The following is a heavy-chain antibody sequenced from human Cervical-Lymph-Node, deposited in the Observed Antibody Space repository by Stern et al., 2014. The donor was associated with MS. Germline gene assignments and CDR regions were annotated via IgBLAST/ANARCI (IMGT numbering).Heavy chain of an antibody. CDR2: IRAYNGNT. CDR1: GYTVTSCG. J-gene: IGHJ3*02. V-gene: IGHV1-18*01. D-gene: IGHD2-15*01. CDR3: ARGLLGSENAFDI. Sequence: QVQLEQSGAEVKKPGASVKVSCKASGYTVTSCGISWVRQSPRQGHEWRGWIRAYNGNTNYAQKLQGRATMTTATSTSTACMELRSLRSDDTAVYYCARGLLGSENAFDIWGQGTMVTVSS.